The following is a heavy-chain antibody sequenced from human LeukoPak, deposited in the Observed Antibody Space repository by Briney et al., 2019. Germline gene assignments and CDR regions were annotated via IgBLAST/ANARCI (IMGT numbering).Heavy chain of an antibody. CDR3: ARGYRYVVY. J-gene: IGHJ4*02. D-gene: IGHD6-13*01. CDR1: GFTFSSYA. Sequence: GGSLRLSCAASGFTFSSYAMSWVRQTPGKGLEWVSAISGSGGSTYYAESVKGRFTISRDNTKNSLYLQMNSLRAEDTAVYYCARGYRYVVYWGQGTLVTVSS. V-gene: IGHV3-23*01. CDR2: ISGSGGST.